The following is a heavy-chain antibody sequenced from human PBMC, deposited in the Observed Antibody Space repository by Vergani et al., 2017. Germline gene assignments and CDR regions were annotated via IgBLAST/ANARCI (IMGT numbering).Heavy chain of an antibody. V-gene: IGHV1-8*01. CDR1: GYNFTSFD. CDR2: MNPKSGNT. Sequence: EQLVQSGAEVRKPGASVKVSCKASGYNFTSFDINWVRLATGQGLEWMGWMNPKSGNTAYAAKFQGRITMTRDSSTDTAYMEMKSLRSEDTAIYFCARGVLDSKYRHNWFGPWGQGTVVTVSS. D-gene: IGHD3/OR15-3a*01. J-gene: IGHJ5*02. CDR3: ARGVLDSKYRHNWFGP.